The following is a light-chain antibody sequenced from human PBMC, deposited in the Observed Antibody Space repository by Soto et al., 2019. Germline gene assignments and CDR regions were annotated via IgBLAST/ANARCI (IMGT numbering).Light chain of an antibody. CDR2: AAS. Sequence: ETVMTQSPATLSVSPGEGVTLSCTASQRVSSDLVWYQQKPGQAPRLLIYAASTRATGVPARFSGSGSGTEFTLTISSLQSEDFGVYYCQQHNNWPLTFGGGTKVEIK. CDR3: QQHNNWPLT. V-gene: IGKV3-15*01. CDR1: QRVSSD. J-gene: IGKJ4*01.